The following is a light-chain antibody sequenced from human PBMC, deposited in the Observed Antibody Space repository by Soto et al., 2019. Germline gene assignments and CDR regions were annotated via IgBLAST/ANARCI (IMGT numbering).Light chain of an antibody. CDR3: QHFNKWPHMPA. V-gene: IGKV3-15*01. CDR1: QAVGSN. CDR2: DAS. J-gene: IGKJ4*01. Sequence: IVLTQSPATLSVSPGERATLSCRASQAVGSNLAWYQQRPGQAPRLLIYDASTRATGIPHRFSGGGSGTEFTITISSLQSDYFAVYYCQHFNKWPHMPAFGWGTQLASK.